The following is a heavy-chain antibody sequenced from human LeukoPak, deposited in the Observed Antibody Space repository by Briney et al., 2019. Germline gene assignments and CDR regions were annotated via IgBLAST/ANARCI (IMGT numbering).Heavy chain of an antibody. D-gene: IGHD1-26*01. CDR3: ARGLGSGSYHFDY. CDR1: GYTFIGYY. CDR2: INANTGGA. J-gene: IGHJ4*02. Sequence: ASVKVSCKASGYTFIGYYIHWVRPTPGQGLEWMGSINANTGGANYAQRFRGRVPMTRDTSISTVYLELTGLTSDDTAVYYCARGLGSGSYHFDYWGQGALVTVSS. V-gene: IGHV1-2*02.